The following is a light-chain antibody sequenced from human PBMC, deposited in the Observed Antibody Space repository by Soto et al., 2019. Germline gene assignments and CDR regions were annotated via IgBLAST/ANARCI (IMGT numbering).Light chain of an antibody. CDR3: QQYGSSGT. CDR1: QSVSNNY. V-gene: IGKV3-20*01. J-gene: IGKJ1*01. Sequence: EIVLTQSPGTLSLSPVERSTLSCMASQSVSNNYLAWYQQKPGQAPRLLIYGASNRATGIPDRFSGSGSGTDFTLTISRLEPEDFAVYYCQQYGSSGTCGQGNTGDIK. CDR2: GAS.